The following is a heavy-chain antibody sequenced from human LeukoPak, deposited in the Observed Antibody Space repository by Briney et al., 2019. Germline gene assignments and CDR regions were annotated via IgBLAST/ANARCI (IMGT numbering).Heavy chain of an antibody. Sequence: SETLSLACTGSGDCRSSQYWSGIRQPPGKGLEWIGYIYGSGSTHYDPSLRSRVTISEDTSKNQFSLKLTSVTAADTAVYYCARNVGWYSHDSWGQGTLVTVSS. D-gene: IGHD6-19*01. CDR3: ARNVGWYSHDS. CDR2: IYGSGST. V-gene: IGHV4-59*08. CDR1: GDCRSSQY. J-gene: IGHJ4*02.